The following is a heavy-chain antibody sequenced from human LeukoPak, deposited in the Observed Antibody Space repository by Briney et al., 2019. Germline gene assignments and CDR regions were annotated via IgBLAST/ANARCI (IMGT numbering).Heavy chain of an antibody. CDR2: IYSSGST. D-gene: IGHD6-13*01. Sequence: SETLSLTCTVSGGSISSYYWNWIRQPAGKGLEWIGRIYSSGSTNYNPSLKSRVTISVDTSKNQFSLKLSSVTAADTAVYYCARRSGGSSYHTFDYWGQGTLVTVSS. J-gene: IGHJ4*02. CDR1: GGSISSYY. CDR3: ARRSGGSSYHTFDY. V-gene: IGHV4-4*07.